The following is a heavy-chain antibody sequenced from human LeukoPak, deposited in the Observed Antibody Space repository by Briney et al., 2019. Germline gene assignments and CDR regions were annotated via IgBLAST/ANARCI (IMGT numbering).Heavy chain of an antibody. D-gene: IGHD6-13*01. CDR1: GGSFSGYY. J-gene: IGHJ4*02. V-gene: IGHV4-34*01. CDR3: ASVSIAAAGMSYFDY. Sequence: SETLSLTCAVYGGSFSGYYWSWIRQPPGKGLGWIGEINHSGSTNYNPSLKSRVTISVDTSKNQFSLKLSSVTAADTAIYYCASVSIAAAGMSYFDYWGQGTLVTVSS. CDR2: INHSGST.